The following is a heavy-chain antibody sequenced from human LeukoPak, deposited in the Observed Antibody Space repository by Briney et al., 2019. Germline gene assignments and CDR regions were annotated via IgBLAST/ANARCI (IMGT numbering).Heavy chain of an antibody. D-gene: IGHD6-13*01. CDR2: ISTSSTYI. J-gene: IGHJ4*02. CDR3: AREGYSNRDFDY. Sequence: GGSLRLSCAASGLTFNRYWMDWVRQAPGKGLEWVSSISTSSTYIDYADSVKGRFTISRDNAKNSLYLQMDSLRAEDTAVYYCAREGYSNRDFDYWGQGTLVTVSS. V-gene: IGHV3-21*01. CDR1: GLTFNRYW.